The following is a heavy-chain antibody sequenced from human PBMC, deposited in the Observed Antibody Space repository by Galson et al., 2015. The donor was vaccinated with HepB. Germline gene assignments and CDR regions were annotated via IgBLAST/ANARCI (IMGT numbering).Heavy chain of an antibody. CDR1: GFTFSSYA. V-gene: IGHV3-30-3*01. D-gene: IGHD2-2*01. J-gene: IGHJ4*02. CDR2: ISYDGSNK. CDR3: ARAERYCSSTSCFFDY. Sequence: SLRLSCAASGFTFSSYAMHWVRQAPGKGLEWVAVISYDGSNKYYADSVKGRITISRDNSKNTLYLQMNSLRAEDTAVYYCARAERYCSSTSCFFDYWGQGTLVTVSS.